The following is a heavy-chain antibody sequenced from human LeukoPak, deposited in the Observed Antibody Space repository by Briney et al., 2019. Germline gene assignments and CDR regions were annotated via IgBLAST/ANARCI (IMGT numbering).Heavy chain of an antibody. CDR2: MNPNSGNT. D-gene: IGHD4-17*01. CDR1: GYTFTSYD. V-gene: IGHV1-8*01. J-gene: IGHJ4*02. Sequence: ASVKVSCKASGYTFTSYDINWVRQATGQGLEWMGWMNPNSGNTGYAQKFQGRVTMTRNTSISTAYMELSSLRSEDTAVYYCARGVPLTVTRARDYWGQGTLVTVSS. CDR3: ARGVPLTVTRARDY.